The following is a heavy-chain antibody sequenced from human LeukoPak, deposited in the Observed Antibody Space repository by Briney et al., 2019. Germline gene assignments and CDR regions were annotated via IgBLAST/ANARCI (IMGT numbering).Heavy chain of an antibody. CDR3: AIFSEWSLLIDY. Sequence: GGSLRLSCAASGFTFSSYGMHWVRQAPGKGLEWVADIWYDGSNKYCADSVKGRFTISRDNSKKTLYLQMNRLRAEDTAVYYCAIFSEWSLLIDYWGQGTLVTVSS. CDR1: GFTFSSYG. V-gene: IGHV3-33*01. D-gene: IGHD3-22*01. CDR2: IWYDGSNK. J-gene: IGHJ4*02.